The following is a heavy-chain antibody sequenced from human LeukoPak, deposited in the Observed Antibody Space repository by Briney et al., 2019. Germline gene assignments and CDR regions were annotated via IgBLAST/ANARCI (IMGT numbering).Heavy chain of an antibody. J-gene: IGHJ3*02. Sequence: GGSLRLSCAVSGFTFSDYYMSWIRQAPGKGLEWVSYIGSSGSSIYYADSVKGRFTISRDNAKNSLYLQMNSLRAEDTAVYYCARLVDDAFDIWGQGTMVTVSS. CDR3: ARLVDDAFDI. V-gene: IGHV3-11*04. CDR2: IGSSGSSI. D-gene: IGHD2-15*01. CDR1: GFTFSDYY.